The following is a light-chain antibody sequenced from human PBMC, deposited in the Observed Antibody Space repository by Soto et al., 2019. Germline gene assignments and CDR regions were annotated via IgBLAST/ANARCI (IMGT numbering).Light chain of an antibody. V-gene: IGKV1-5*01. Sequence: GDIVTITCRASQSISDSLAWYQQKTGKAPNLLIYDASTLESGVPSRFRGSGSGTEFTLTISGLQPDDFATYYCQQYNGHSPWTFGQGTKVDIK. J-gene: IGKJ1*01. CDR2: DAS. CDR1: QSISDS. CDR3: QQYNGHSPWT.